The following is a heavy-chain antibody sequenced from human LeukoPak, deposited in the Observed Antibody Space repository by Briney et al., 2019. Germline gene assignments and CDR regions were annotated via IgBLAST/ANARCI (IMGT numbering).Heavy chain of an antibody. CDR3: AKEGMGSEATTADGAFDI. CDR1: GGSISVYH. J-gene: IGHJ3*02. CDR2: LYDTGMT. V-gene: IGHV4-4*08. D-gene: IGHD1-26*01. Sequence: SETLSLTCTVSGGSISVYHWSWIRQPPGKGLEWIGYLYDTGMTNYGPSLKSRVTISVDTSNNQISLKLTSVTAADTAIYFCAKEGMGSEATTADGAFDIWGQGTTVIVSS.